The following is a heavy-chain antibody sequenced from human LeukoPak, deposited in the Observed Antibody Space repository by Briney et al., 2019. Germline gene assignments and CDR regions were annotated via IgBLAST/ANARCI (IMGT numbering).Heavy chain of an antibody. V-gene: IGHV4-30-2*01. CDR2: IYHSGST. D-gene: IGHD3-22*01. J-gene: IGHJ5*02. Sequence: PSETLSLTCAVSGGSISSGGYSWRWIRQPPGKGLEWIGYIYHSGSTYYNPSLRSRVTISVDRSKNQFSLKLSSVTAADTAVYYCARGGLYYDSRRDWFDPWGQETLVTVSS. CDR3: ARGGLYYDSRRDWFDP. CDR1: GGSISSGGYS.